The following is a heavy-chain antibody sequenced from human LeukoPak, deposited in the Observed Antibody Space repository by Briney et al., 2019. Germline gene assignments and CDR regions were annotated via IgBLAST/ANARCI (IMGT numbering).Heavy chain of an antibody. D-gene: IGHD5-24*01. CDR3: AKDFRRGDGYWDIDS. V-gene: IGHV3-23*01. J-gene: IGHJ4*02. CDR1: GFTFSDYA. CDR2: LHSNGGRT. Sequence: GGSLRLSCAASGFTFSDYAMNWVRQTPGKGQEWVSGLHSNGGRTYYADSVKGRFTISRDNSKNTLYLQMNSLRAEDTAVYYCAKDFRRGDGYWDIDSWGQGTLVTVSS.